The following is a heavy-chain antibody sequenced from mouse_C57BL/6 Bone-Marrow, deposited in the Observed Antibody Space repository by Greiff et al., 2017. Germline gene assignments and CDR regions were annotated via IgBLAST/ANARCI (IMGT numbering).Heavy chain of an antibody. CDR1: GFTFSSYG. J-gene: IGHJ3*01. V-gene: IGHV5-6*02. CDR2: ISSGGSYT. CDR3: ARRERLGFAY. Sequence: DVKLVESGGDLVKPGGSLKLSCAASGFTFSSYGMSWVRQTPDKRLEWVATISSGGSYTYYPDSVKGRFTISRDNAKNTLYLQMSSLKSEDTAMYYCARRERLGFAYWGQGTLVTVSA.